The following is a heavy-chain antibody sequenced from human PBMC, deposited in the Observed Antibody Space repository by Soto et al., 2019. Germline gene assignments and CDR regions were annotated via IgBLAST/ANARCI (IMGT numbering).Heavy chain of an antibody. CDR3: ARDPYGDLTWRFDP. Sequence: PSETLSLTCTVSGGSISSGGYYWSWIRQHPGKGLEWIGYIYYSGSTYYNPSLKSRVTISVDTSKNQFSLKLSSVTAADTAVYYCARDPYGDLTWRFDPWGQGTLVTVSS. CDR2: IYYSGST. D-gene: IGHD4-17*01. V-gene: IGHV4-31*03. J-gene: IGHJ5*02. CDR1: GGSISSGGYY.